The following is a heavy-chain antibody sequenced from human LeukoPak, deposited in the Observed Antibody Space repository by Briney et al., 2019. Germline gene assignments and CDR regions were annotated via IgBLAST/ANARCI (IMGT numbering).Heavy chain of an antibody. V-gene: IGHV3-7*01. CDR1: GFTFTDYW. J-gene: IGHJ4*02. CDR2: INQDGSKK. CDR3: ARGQTLTF. Sequence: PGGSLSLSCTTSGFTFTDYWMTWVRQAPGKGLEWVANINQDGSKKFYVDSVKGRFTISRDNAKNALYLQMNSLRAEDTGVYFCARGQTLTFWGQGTLVTASS.